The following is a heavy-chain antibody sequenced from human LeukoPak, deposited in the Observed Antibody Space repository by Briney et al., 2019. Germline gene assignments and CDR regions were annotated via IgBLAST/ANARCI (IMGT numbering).Heavy chain of an antibody. J-gene: IGHJ6*02. CDR1: GLTFSSYA. V-gene: IGHV3-30-3*01. CDR3: ARNLYCSSTSCYIYYYYGMDV. Sequence: GGSLRLSCAASGLTFSSYAMHWVRQAPGKGLEWVAVISYDGSNKYYADSVKGRFTISRDNSKNTLYLQMNSLRAEDTAVYYCARNLYCSSTSCYIYYYYGMDVWGQGTTVTVSS. CDR2: ISYDGSNK. D-gene: IGHD2-2*01.